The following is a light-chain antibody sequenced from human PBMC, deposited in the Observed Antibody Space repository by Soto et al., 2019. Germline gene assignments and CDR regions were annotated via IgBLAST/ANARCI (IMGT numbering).Light chain of an antibody. J-gene: IGLJ1*01. CDR2: EVG. Sequence: HSALTQPASVSGSPGQSITISCTGTSSDVGTYNFVSWYQHHPGKAPKLVIYEVGNRPSGVSNRFSGSKSGNTASLTISGIQAEDEADYYCSSYPTTSTLVVFGSGTKVTVL. CDR1: SSDVGTYNF. CDR3: SSYPTTSTLVV. V-gene: IGLV2-14*01.